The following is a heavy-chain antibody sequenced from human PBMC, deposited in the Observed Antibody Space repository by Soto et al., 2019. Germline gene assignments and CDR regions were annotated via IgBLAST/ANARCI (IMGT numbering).Heavy chain of an antibody. V-gene: IGHV3-23*01. D-gene: IGHD4-17*01. J-gene: IGHJ6*02. Sequence: GGSLRLSCAASGFTFSSYAMSWVRQAPGKGLEWVSAISGSGGNTYYADSVKGRFTISRDNSKNTLYLQMNSLRAEDTAVYYCAKSLGGDYAYYYYYGMDVWGQGTTVTVSS. CDR2: ISGSGGNT. CDR1: GFTFSSYA. CDR3: AKSLGGDYAYYYYYGMDV.